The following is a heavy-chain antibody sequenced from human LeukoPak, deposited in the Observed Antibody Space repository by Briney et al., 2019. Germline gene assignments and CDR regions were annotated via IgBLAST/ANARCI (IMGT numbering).Heavy chain of an antibody. CDR3: ARGKRYFDWLWFDP. CDR1: GGSFSGYY. CDR2: INHSGST. V-gene: IGHV4-34*01. Sequence: SETLSLTCAVYGGSFSGYYWSWIRQPPGKGLEWLGEINHSGSTNYNPSLKSRVTISVDTSKNQFSLKLSSVTAADTAVYYCARGKRYFDWLWFDPWGQGTLVTVSS. J-gene: IGHJ5*02. D-gene: IGHD3-9*01.